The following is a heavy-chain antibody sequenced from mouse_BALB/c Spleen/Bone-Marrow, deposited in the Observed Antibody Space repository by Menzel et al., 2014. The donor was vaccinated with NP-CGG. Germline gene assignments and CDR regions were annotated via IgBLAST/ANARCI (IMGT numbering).Heavy chain of an antibody. Sequence: DVHLVESGGGLVQPGGSRKLSCAASGFTFSSFGMHWVRQAPERGLEWVAYVSSGSSTIFYADTVKGRFTISRDNPKNTLVLQMTSLRSEDTAMYYCTRGGNWEDFDYWGQGTTLTVSS. V-gene: IGHV5-17*02. CDR2: VSSGSSTI. CDR1: GFTFSSFG. CDR3: TRGGNWEDFDY. J-gene: IGHJ2*01. D-gene: IGHD4-1*01.